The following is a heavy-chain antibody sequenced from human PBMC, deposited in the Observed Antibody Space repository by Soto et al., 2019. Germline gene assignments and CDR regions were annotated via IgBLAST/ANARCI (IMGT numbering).Heavy chain of an antibody. Sequence: SETLSLTCTVSGGSINTFYWSWVRQPAGKGLEWIGRIFSSGSTSFNPSLESRVAMSVDTSKNHFSLNLSSVTAADMAVYYCARPPTANLDAFDIWGLGTMVTVSS. CDR3: ARPPTANLDAFDI. J-gene: IGHJ3*02. V-gene: IGHV4-4*07. D-gene: IGHD7-27*01. CDR2: IFSSGST. CDR1: GGSINTFY.